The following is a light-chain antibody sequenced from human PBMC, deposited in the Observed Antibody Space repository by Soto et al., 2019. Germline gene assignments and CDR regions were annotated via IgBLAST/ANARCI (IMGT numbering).Light chain of an antibody. CDR1: QSINSH. CDR3: QQCDSTPQT. CDR2: TTS. J-gene: IGKJ4*01. V-gene: IGKV1-39*01. Sequence: DTQMTQSPSSLSASVGDRVTITCRASQSINSHLNWYQQKPGKAPKLLIHTTSSLQSGVPSRFSGSGTGTDFTLTISSLQPEDFATYYCQQCDSTPQTFGGGTRVEI.